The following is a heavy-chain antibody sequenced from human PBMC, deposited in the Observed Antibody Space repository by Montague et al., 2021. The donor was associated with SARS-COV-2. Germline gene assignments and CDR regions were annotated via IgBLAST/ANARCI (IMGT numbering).Heavy chain of an antibody. D-gene: IGHD5-18*01. CDR1: GGSFSGFY. CDR2: INQSGSI. Sequence: SETLSLTCAVSGGSFSGFYWSWVRQSPGEGLEWIGEINQSGSINYNPSLKSRVTILVDTSKNQFSLKLSSVTAADTAVYYCARGRGIQLWFNYYYYMDVWGKGTTVTVSS. CDR3: ARGRGIQLWFNYYYYMDV. V-gene: IGHV4-34*01. J-gene: IGHJ6*03.